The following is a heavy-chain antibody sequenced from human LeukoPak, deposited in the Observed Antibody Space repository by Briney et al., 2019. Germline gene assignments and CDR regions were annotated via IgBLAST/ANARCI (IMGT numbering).Heavy chain of an antibody. V-gene: IGHV3-23*01. CDR3: AKHSSRRLDYFDY. CDR2: ISGSGCST. CDR1: RFSFRSYA. J-gene: IGHJ4*02. Sequence: GGSLRLSCAPSRFSFRSYATSSVRPAPGEGLEWVSAISGSGCSTYYADSVKGRFTISRDNSKNTLYLQMNSLRAEDTAVYYCAKHSSRRLDYFDYWGQGTLVTVSS. D-gene: IGHD6-13*01.